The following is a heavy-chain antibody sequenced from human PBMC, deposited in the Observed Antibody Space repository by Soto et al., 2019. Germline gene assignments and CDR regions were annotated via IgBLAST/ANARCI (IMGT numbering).Heavy chain of an antibody. V-gene: IGHV1-46*01. CDR3: ARDQGVDDILTGSSREAGMDV. D-gene: IGHD3-9*01. Sequence: ASVKVSCKASGYTFTSYYMHWVRQAPGQGLEWMGIINPSGGSTSYAQKFQGRVTMTRDTSTSTVYMELSSLRSEDTAVYYCARDQGVDDILTGSSREAGMDVWGQGTTVTVSS. CDR1: GYTFTSYY. J-gene: IGHJ6*02. CDR2: INPSGGST.